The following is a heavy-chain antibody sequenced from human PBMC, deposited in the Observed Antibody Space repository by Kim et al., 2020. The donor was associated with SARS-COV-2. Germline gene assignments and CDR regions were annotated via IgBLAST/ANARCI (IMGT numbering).Heavy chain of an antibody. Sequence: SETLSLTCAVYGGSFSGYYWSWLRQPPGKGLEWIGEINHSGSTNYNPSLKSRVTISVDTSKNQFSLKLSSVTAADTAVYYCARGYRNRDYYGSGSYYRLNWFDPWGQGTLVTVSS. J-gene: IGHJ5*02. V-gene: IGHV4-34*01. CDR1: GGSFSGYY. CDR3: ARGYRNRDYYGSGSYYRLNWFDP. D-gene: IGHD3-10*01. CDR2: INHSGST.